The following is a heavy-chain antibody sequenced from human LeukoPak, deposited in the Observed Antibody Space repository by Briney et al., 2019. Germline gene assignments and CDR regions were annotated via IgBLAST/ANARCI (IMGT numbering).Heavy chain of an antibody. Sequence: ASVKVSCKASGYTFTDYYMHWVRQAPGQGLEWMGWINPNSGGTNYAQKFQGRVTMTTDTSISTAYMELSRLRSDDTAVYYCARGRLRLGELSFWGQGTLVTVSS. V-gene: IGHV1-2*02. CDR3: ARGRLRLGELSF. CDR2: INPNSGGT. J-gene: IGHJ4*02. D-gene: IGHD3-16*02. CDR1: GYTFTDYY.